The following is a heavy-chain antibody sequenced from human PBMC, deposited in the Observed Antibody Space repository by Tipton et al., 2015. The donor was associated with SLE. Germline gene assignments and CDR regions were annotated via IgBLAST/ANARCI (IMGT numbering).Heavy chain of an antibody. Sequence: TLSLTCSVSGGSISGSSYYWGWIRQPPGKGLEWTGTMYYRGRTYYNPSLKSRVTISLDTSKNQFSLKVSSVTAAETAVYYCVRRDPGYCTSTSCYAGWFDPWSQGTLVTVSS. CDR3: VRRDPGYCTSTSCYAGWFDP. CDR2: MYYRGRT. D-gene: IGHD2-2*01. J-gene: IGHJ5*02. CDR1: GGSISGSSYY. V-gene: IGHV4-39*07.